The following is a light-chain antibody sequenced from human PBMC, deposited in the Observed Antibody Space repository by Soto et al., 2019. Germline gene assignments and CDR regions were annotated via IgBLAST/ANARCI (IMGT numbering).Light chain of an antibody. J-gene: IGKJ5*01. CDR3: QQRLNWPIT. CDR1: QSVSSS. Sequence: EIVLTQSPATLSLSPGERATLSCRASQSVSSSLAWYQQKPGQAPRLLIYDASNRATGIPARFSGSGSGTDFTLTISSLEPEDFAVYYCQQRLNWPITFGQGTRLEIK. CDR2: DAS. V-gene: IGKV3-11*01.